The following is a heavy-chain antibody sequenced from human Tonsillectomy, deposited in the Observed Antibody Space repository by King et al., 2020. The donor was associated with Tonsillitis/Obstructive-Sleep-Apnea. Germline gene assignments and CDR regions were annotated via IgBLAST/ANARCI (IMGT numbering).Heavy chain of an antibody. Sequence: MHWVRQAPGKGLEGVAFIRYDGTNKYYADSVKGRCTISRDSSKNTLYLQMNSLRVDDTAVYFCAKDFSGYDYFFDYCGQGTLVTVSS. V-gene: IGHV3-30*02. D-gene: IGHD5-12*01. CDR3: AKDFSGYDYFFDY. J-gene: IGHJ4*02. CDR2: IRYDGTNK.